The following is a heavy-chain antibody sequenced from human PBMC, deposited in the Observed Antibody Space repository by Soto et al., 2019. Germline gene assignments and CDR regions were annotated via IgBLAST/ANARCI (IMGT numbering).Heavy chain of an antibody. CDR3: ARGNYDSSPYDAFDI. CDR2: INPSGGST. D-gene: IGHD3-22*01. Sequence: ASVKVSCKASGCTFTSYYMHWVLQAPGKGLEWMGIINPSGGSTSYAQKFQGRVTMTRDTSTSTVHMELSSLRSEDTAVYSCARGNYDSSPYDAFDIWGQGTMVTVSS. V-gene: IGHV1-46*01. CDR1: GCTFTSYY. J-gene: IGHJ3*02.